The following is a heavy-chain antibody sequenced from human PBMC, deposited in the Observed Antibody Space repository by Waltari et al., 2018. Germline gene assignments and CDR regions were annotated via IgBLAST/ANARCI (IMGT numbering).Heavy chain of an antibody. V-gene: IGHV4-39*01. CDR2: ISYAGAT. D-gene: IGHD5-12*01. CDR1: GGSITSNRHY. J-gene: IGHJ3*01. CDR3: ATYIGASVGTAAFDV. Sequence: QLQLQESGPGLVKTSETLSLTCSVSGGSITSNRHYWGWIRQPPGQGLEWSGNISYAGATYSSPSLNSRVPVSRDTSKNQLSLTLGSVTASDTAVYYCATYIGASVGTAAFDVWGQGAMVTVSS.